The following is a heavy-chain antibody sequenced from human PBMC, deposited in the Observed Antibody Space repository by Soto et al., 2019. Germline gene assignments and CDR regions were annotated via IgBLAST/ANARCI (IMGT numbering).Heavy chain of an antibody. V-gene: IGHV1-18*01. CDR3: ARVNSSGSSHAFDI. Sequence: ASVKVSCKASGYTFTRYGISWVRQAPGQGLEWMGWISAYNGNTNYAQKLQGRVTMTTDTSTSTAYMELRSLRSDDTAVYYCARVNSSGSSHAFDIWGQGTMVTVSS. CDR2: ISAYNGNT. D-gene: IGHD6-19*01. CDR1: GYTFTRYG. J-gene: IGHJ3*02.